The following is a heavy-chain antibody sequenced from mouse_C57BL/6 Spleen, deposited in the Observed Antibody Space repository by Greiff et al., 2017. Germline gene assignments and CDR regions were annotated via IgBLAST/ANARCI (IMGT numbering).Heavy chain of an antibody. CDR3: ILSYGNYVDYFDY. V-gene: IGHV1-80*01. J-gene: IGHJ2*01. Sequence: QVQLKESGAELVKPGASVKISCKASGYAFSSYWMNWVKQRPGKGLEWIGQIYPGDGDTNYNGKFKGKATLTADKSSSTAYMQLSSLTSEDSAVYFCILSYGNYVDYFDYWGQGTTLTVSS. CDR2: IYPGDGDT. D-gene: IGHD2-1*01. CDR1: GYAFSSYW.